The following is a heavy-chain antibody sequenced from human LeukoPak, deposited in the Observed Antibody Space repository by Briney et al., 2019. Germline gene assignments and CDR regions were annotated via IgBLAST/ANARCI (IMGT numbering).Heavy chain of an antibody. J-gene: IGHJ5*02. CDR2: IYYSGST. CDR3: ARDRPPLGFDP. V-gene: IGHV4-31*03. Sequence: SETLSLTCTVSGGSISSGGYYWSWIRQHPGKGLEWIGYIYYSGSTYYNPSLKSRVTISVDTSKNQFSLKLSSVTAADTAVYYCARDRPPLGFDPWGQGTLVTVSS. CDR1: GGSISSGGYY.